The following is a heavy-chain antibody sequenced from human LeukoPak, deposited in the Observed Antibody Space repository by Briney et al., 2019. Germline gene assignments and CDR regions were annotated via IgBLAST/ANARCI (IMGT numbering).Heavy chain of an antibody. V-gene: IGHV1-46*01. J-gene: IGHJ5*02. D-gene: IGHD3-3*01. CDR3: ARGGRYYDFWSGYYTGIIWFDP. CDR1: GYTFTSYY. CDR2: INPSGGST. Sequence: ASVKVSCKASGYTFTSYYMHWVRQAPGQGLEWMGIINPSGGSTSYAQKFQGRVTMTRDMSTSTVYMELGSLRSEDTAVYYCARGGRYYDFWSGYYTGIIWFDPWGQGTLVTVSS.